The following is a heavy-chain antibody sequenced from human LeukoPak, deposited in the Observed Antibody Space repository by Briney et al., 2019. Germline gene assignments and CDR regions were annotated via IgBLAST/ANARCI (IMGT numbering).Heavy chain of an antibody. CDR1: GGTFSSYA. CDR2: IIPIFGTA. CDR3: ARDERYDYVWNDY. D-gene: IGHD3-16*01. V-gene: IGHV1-69*05. J-gene: IGHJ4*02. Sequence: SVKVSCKASGGTFSSYAISWVRQAPGQGLEWMGGIIPIFGTANYAQKFQGRVTITTDESTSTAYMELSSLRSEDTAVHYCARDERYDYVWNDYWGQGTLVTVSS.